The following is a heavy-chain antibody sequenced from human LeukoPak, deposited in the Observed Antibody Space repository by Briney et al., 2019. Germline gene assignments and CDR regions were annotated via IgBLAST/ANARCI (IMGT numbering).Heavy chain of an antibody. CDR2: IYTGGST. D-gene: IGHD1-26*01. Sequence: GGSLRLSCAASGFTVSSNYMTWVRQGPGKGLEWVSVIYTGGSTYYADSVKGRFTISRDSSKNTLYLQMTSLSAEDTAVYYCARDPYSGSYGNYYYYFMDVWGKGTTVTISS. J-gene: IGHJ6*03. CDR3: ARDPYSGSYGNYYYYFMDV. CDR1: GFTVSSNY. V-gene: IGHV3-66*01.